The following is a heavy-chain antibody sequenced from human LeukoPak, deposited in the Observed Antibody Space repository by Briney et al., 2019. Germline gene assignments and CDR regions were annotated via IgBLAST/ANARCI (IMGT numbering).Heavy chain of an antibody. D-gene: IGHD6-13*01. V-gene: IGHV3-20*04. CDR3: ARGGSYSSSWYGYFDF. J-gene: IGHJ4*02. CDR2: INWNGGST. CDR1: GFTFDDFG. Sequence: GGSLRLSCAASGFTFDDFGMSWVRQAPGMGLEWVSGINWNGGSTGYADSVKGRFTISRDNAKNSLYLQMNSLRAEDTALYYCARGGSYSSSWYGYFDFWGQGTLVTVSS.